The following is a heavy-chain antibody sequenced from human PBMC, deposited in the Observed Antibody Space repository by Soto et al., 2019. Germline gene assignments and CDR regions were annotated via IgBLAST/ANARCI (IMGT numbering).Heavy chain of an antibody. Sequence: EVQLVESGGGLVQPGGSLRLSCSSSGFTFSSHSMNWVRQAPGKGLEWVARIDSSGDAIYYADSVKGRFAVSRDNANSSIFLQMNSLRDEDTAVYYCARVQFVDWFFINIDLYRMDVWGQGTTVVVSS. CDR1: GFTFSSHS. J-gene: IGHJ6*02. CDR3: ARVQFVDWFFINIDLYRMDV. V-gene: IGHV3-48*02. CDR2: IDSSGDAI. D-gene: IGHD3-3*01.